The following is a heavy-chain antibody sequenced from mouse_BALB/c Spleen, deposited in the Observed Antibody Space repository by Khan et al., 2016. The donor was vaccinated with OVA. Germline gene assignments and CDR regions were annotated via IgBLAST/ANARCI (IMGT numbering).Heavy chain of an antibody. D-gene: IGHD1-1*01. Sequence: QVQLQQSGAELARPWASVKMSCKASGYTFTGYSMHWIKQRPGQGLEWSGYISTSNAYTNYNQKFKDKATLTADTTSSTAYMTMNSLTSEDSAVYSCARAFHYYGSRRALYYWCPGTSVTVSS. CDR3: ARAFHYYGSRRALYY. CDR1: GYTFTGYS. V-gene: IGHV1-4*01. CDR2: ISTSNAYT. J-gene: IGHJ4*01.